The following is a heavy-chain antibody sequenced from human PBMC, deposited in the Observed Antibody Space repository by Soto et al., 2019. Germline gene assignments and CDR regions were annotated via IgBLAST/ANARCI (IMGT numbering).Heavy chain of an antibody. J-gene: IGHJ6*02. V-gene: IGHV1-18*01. CDR1: GFTFSNYG. CDR2: VSANNGHT. CDR3: ARDIESVTAKHFFYYYAMDV. Sequence: ASVKVSFKASGFTFSNYGRNWVRQAPGQGLEWMGWVSANNGHTNYAQNLQGRVSMTTDTSTSTAYMELRGLTFDDTAVYYCARDIESVTAKHFFYYYAMDVWGQGTTVTVSS. D-gene: IGHD2-8*01.